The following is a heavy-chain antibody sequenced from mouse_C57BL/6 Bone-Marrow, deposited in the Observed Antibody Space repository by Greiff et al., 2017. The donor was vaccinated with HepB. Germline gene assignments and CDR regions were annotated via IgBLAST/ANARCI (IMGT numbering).Heavy chain of an antibody. CDR1: GFSLTSYA. Sequence: QVQLKESGPGLVAPSQSLSITCTVSGFSLTSYAISWVRQPPGKGLEWLGVIWTGGGTNYNSALKSRLSISKDNSKSQVFLKMDSLQTDDTARYYCARNFYYSKGYAMDYWGQGTSVTVSS. CDR2: IWTGGGT. J-gene: IGHJ4*01. V-gene: IGHV2-9-1*01. D-gene: IGHD2-5*01. CDR3: ARNFYYSKGYAMDY.